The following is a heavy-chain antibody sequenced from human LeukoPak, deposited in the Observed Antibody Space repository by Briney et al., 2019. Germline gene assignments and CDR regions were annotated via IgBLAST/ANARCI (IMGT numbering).Heavy chain of an antibody. D-gene: IGHD7-27*01. Sequence: KAGGSLRLSCAASGFTFSSYAMSWVRQAPGKGLEWVSAISGSGDSTYSTGSVKGRFTISRDNSKNTLYLQMNSLRAEDTAVYYCAKKVPANWGSYFDYWGQGTLVTVSS. CDR2: ISGSGDST. J-gene: IGHJ4*02. CDR3: AKKVPANWGSYFDY. CDR1: GFTFSSYA. V-gene: IGHV3-23*01.